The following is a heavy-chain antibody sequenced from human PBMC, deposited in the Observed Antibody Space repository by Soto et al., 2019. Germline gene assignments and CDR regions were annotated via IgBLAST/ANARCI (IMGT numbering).Heavy chain of an antibody. CDR2: IYPCDSET. CDR1: GYSFTSYC. V-gene: IGHV5-51*01. CDR3: ATGPRYSSSPSEY. J-gene: IGHJ4*02. D-gene: IGHD6-19*01. Sequence: GESLKISCKGSGYSFTSYCIGWVRQMPVKGLEWMGIIYPCDSETRYSPSFQGQVTISADKSISTAYLQWSSLKASDTAMYYCATGPRYSSSPSEYWGQGTMVTVSS.